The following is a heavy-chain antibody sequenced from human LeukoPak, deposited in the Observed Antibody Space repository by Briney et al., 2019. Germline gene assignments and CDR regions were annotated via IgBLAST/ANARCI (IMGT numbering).Heavy chain of an antibody. Sequence: GGSLRLSCAASGFTFSSYAMSWVRQAPGKGLEWVSAISGSGGSTYYADSVKGRFTISRDNSKNTLYLQMNSLRAEDTAVYYRAKTRPLDSSSWSHGDYWGQGTLVTVSS. D-gene: IGHD6-13*01. CDR1: GFTFSSYA. J-gene: IGHJ4*02. CDR3: AKTRPLDSSSWSHGDY. CDR2: ISGSGGST. V-gene: IGHV3-23*01.